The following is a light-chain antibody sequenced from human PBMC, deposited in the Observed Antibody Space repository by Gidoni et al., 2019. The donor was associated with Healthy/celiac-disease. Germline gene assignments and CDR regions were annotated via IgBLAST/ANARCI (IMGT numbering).Light chain of an antibody. Sequence: VLTQPPSVSAAPGQKVTISCSGSSSNIGNNYVSWYQQLPGTAPKLLIYDNNKRPPGIPDRFSGYKSGTSATLGITGLQTGDEADYYCGTWDSSLSAWVFGGGTKLTVL. CDR2: DNN. V-gene: IGLV1-51*01. CDR3: GTWDSSLSAWV. J-gene: IGLJ3*02. CDR1: SSNIGNNY.